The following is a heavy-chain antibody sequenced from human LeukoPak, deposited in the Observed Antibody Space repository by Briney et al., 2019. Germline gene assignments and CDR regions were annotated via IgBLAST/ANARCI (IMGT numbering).Heavy chain of an antibody. CDR1: GGSIRTRSYY. V-gene: IGHV4-39*01. CDR2: IFYSGDT. J-gene: IGHJ4*02. CDR3: ARRLRHFDS. Sequence: SETLSLTCVVSGGSIRTRSYYWGWVRQPPGKGLEWIGSIFYSGDTYYNSSLKSRVIIFADTSKNQFSLKLRSVTAADTAMYFCARRLRHFDSWGQGTLVTVSS. D-gene: IGHD3-16*01.